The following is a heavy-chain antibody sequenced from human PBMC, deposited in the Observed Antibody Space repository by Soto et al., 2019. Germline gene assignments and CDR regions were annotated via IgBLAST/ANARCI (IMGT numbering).Heavy chain of an antibody. V-gene: IGHV3-33*01. Sequence: GGSLRLSCAASGFTFSSYGMHWVRQAPGKGLEWVAVIWYDGSNKYYADSVKGRFTISRDNSKNTLYLQMNSLRAEDTAVYYCARESVFSGWPSFDYWGQGTLVTVSS. CDR3: ARESVFSGWPSFDY. D-gene: IGHD6-19*01. CDR2: IWYDGSNK. CDR1: GFTFSSYG. J-gene: IGHJ4*02.